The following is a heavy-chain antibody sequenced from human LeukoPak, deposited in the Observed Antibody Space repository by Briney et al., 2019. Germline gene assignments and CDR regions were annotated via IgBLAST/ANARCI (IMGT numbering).Heavy chain of an antibody. V-gene: IGHV3-48*02. CDR3: VAYKFLLSWSALDF. J-gene: IGHJ3*01. D-gene: IGHD6-13*01. CDR1: GFTFSNFS. Sequence: PGGSLRLSCAASGFTFSNFSMHWVRQAPGKGLEWVSYISSSSSMRYYADSVKARFTISRDNAKNSLYLQMNSLRDEDTAVYYCVAYKFLLSWSALDFWGRGTMVTVSS. CDR2: ISSSSSMR.